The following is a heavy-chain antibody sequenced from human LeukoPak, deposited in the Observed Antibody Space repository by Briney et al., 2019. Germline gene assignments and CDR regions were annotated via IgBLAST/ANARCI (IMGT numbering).Heavy chain of an antibody. CDR3: ARVEVDHYDSSGYSAY. CDR2: INHSGST. J-gene: IGHJ4*02. V-gene: IGHV4-34*01. Sequence: SETLSLTCAVYGGSFSGYYWSWIRQPPGKGLEWIGEINHSGSTNYNPSLKSRVTISVDTSKNQFSLKLSSVTAADTAVYYCARVEVDHYDSSGYSAYWGQGMLVTASS. D-gene: IGHD3-22*01. CDR1: GGSFSGYY.